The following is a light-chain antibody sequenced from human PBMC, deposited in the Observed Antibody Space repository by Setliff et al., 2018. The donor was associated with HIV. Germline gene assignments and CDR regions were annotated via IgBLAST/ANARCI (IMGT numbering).Light chain of an antibody. CDR3: CSNTGSNTYV. CDR2: QAT. V-gene: IGLV2-23*01. CDR1: SSDIGRYNL. Sequence: QSALTHPASVSGSPGQSITISCTGTSSDIGRYNLVSWYQQYPGKAPKLMIYQATKRPSGVSNRFSGSKSGNTASLTISGLQAEDEADYYCCSNTGSNTYVFGTGTKVTVL. J-gene: IGLJ1*01.